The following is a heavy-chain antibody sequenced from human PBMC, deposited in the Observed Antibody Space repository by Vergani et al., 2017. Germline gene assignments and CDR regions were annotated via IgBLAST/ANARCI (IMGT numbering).Heavy chain of an antibody. V-gene: IGHV4-39*01. CDR1: GASIRSSNYY. CDR2: IYYSGST. D-gene: IGHD6-19*01. J-gene: IGHJ5*02. CDR3: ARHSTVEWLVKLGWIDP. Sequence: QLQLQESGPGLVKPSATLSLTCSVSGASIRSSNYYLGWIRQLPGKGLEWIASIYYSGSTYYNPSLKSRVTISVDTSKNQFSLKLSSVTAADTAVYFGARHSTVEWLVKLGWIDPWGQGILVTVSS.